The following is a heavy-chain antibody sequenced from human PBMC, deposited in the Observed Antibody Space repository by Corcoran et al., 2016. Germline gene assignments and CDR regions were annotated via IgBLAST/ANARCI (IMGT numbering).Heavy chain of an antibody. Sequence: QVQLVESGGGVVQPGRSLRLSCAASGFTFSSYGMHWVRQAPGKGLEWVAVIWYDGSNKYYADSVKGRFTISRDNSKNTLYLQMNSLRAEDTAVYYCAREVDAGTTGNWFDPWGKGTLVTVSS. CDR1: GFTFSSYG. CDR2: IWYDGSNK. CDR3: AREVDAGTTGNWFDP. D-gene: IGHD1-7*01. J-gene: IGHJ5*02. V-gene: IGHV3-33*01.